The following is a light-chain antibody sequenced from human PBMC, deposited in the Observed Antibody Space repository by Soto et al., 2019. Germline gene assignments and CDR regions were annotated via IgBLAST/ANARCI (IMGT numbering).Light chain of an antibody. CDR2: EVS. CDR1: SSDISIYNY. V-gene: IGLV2-14*01. Sequence: QSALTQPASVSGSPGQSITISCTGTSSDISIYNYVSWYQQHPGKAPKLIIYEVSNRPSGISNRFSGAKSGNTASLTISGLQVEDEADYYCSSYAGSSNVFGTGTKLTVL. CDR3: SSYAGSSNV. J-gene: IGLJ1*01.